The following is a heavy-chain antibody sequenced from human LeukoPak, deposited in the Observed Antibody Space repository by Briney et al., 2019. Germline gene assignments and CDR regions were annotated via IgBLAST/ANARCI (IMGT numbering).Heavy chain of an antibody. CDR3: ARNDYNFDY. D-gene: IGHD3-16*01. CDR1: GFTFSSYE. J-gene: IGHJ4*02. V-gene: IGHV3-48*03. Sequence: PGGSLRLSCAASGFTFSSYEMNWVRQAPGKGLEWVSNISSSGSTIYYADSVQGRFTISRDNAKNSLYLQMSSLRAEDTAVYYCARNDYNFDYWGQGTLVTVSS. CDR2: ISSSGSTI.